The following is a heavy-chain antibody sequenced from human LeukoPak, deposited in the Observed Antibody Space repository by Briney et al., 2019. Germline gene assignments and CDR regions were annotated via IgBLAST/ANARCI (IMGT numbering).Heavy chain of an antibody. D-gene: IGHD3-3*01. Sequence: GGSLRLSCAASGFTFSSYSMNWVRQAPGKGLEWVSSISSSSSYIYYADSVKGRFTISRDNAKNSLYLQMNSLRAEDTAVYYCARDPESGYHYFDYWGQGTLVTVS. CDR1: GFTFSSYS. CDR2: ISSSSSYI. CDR3: ARDPESGYHYFDY. V-gene: IGHV3-21*01. J-gene: IGHJ4*02.